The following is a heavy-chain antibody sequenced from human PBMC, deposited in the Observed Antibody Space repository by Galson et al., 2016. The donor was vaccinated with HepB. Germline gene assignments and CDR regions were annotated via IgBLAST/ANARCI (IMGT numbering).Heavy chain of an antibody. V-gene: IGHV4-59*01. D-gene: IGHD3-10*01. CDR1: GGSFSSYY. Sequence: ETLSLTCTVSGGSFSSYYWSWIRQPPGKGLEWIGYISYSRRTNYNPSLKSRVTISVDTSKNQFSLRLSSLTAADTAVYYCAGLGGSLPEPYYFDYWGQGTLGTVSS. CDR2: ISYSRRT. CDR3: AGLGGSLPEPYYFDY. J-gene: IGHJ4*02.